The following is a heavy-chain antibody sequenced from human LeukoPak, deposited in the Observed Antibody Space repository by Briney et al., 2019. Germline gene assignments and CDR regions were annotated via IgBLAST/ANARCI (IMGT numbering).Heavy chain of an antibody. Sequence: SETLSLTCTVSGGSISSYYWSWIRQPPGKGLEWIGYISYSGSTNYNPSLKSRVTISVDTSKNQFSLKLTSVTAADTAVYCCARTRAYGGRPDYWGQGTLVTVSS. CDR1: GGSISSYY. D-gene: IGHD4-23*01. CDR3: ARTRAYGGRPDY. V-gene: IGHV4-59*01. J-gene: IGHJ4*02. CDR2: ISYSGST.